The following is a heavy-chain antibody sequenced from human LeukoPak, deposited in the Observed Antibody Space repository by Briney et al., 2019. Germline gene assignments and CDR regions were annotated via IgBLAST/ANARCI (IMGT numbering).Heavy chain of an antibody. Sequence: SETLSLTCAVYGGSFSGYYWSWIRQPPGKGLEWFGEINHSGSTNYNPSLKSRVTIPVDTSKNQFSLKLSSVTAADTAVYYCARVRGRYYDSSGYYYKDYYYYYYMDVWGKGTTVTVSS. J-gene: IGHJ6*03. V-gene: IGHV4-34*01. D-gene: IGHD3-22*01. CDR3: ARVRGRYYDSSGYYYKDYYYYYYMDV. CDR1: GGSFSGYY. CDR2: INHSGST.